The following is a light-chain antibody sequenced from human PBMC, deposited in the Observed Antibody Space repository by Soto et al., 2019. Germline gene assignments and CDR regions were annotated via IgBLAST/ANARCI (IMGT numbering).Light chain of an antibody. CDR1: SGHSSYA. CDR3: QTWGTGIRV. CDR2: LNSDCSH. V-gene: IGLV4-69*01. Sequence: QPVLTQSPSASASLGASVKLTCTLSSGHSSYAIALHQQQPEKGPRYLMKLNSDCSHSTGDGIPDRFSGSSSGAERYLTIASLQSEDEADYSCQTWGTGIRVFGGGTKLTVL. J-gene: IGLJ3*02.